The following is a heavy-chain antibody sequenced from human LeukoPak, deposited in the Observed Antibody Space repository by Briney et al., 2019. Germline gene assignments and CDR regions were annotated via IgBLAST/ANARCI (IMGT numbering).Heavy chain of an antibody. CDR2: TYYRSKWYN. CDR3: ARGRRRDIVVVPAADFDY. V-gene: IGHV6-1*01. D-gene: IGHD2-2*01. CDR1: GDSVSSNSAA. J-gene: IGHJ4*02. Sequence: SQTLSLTCAISGDSVSSNSAAWNWIRQSPSRGLEWLGRTYYRSKWYNDYAVSVKSRITINPDTSKNQFSLKLSSVTAADTAVYYCARGRRRDIVVVPAADFDYWGQGTLVTVSS.